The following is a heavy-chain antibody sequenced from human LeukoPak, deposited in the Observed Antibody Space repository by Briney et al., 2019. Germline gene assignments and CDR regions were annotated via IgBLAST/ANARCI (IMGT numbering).Heavy chain of an antibody. CDR2: FDPEDGET. CDR1: GYTLTELS. Sequence: GSSVKVSCKVSGYTLTELSMHWLRQAPAKGLEWMGGFDPEDGETIYAQKFQGRVTMTEDTSTDTVYMELSSLRSEDTAVYYCATIYSSSSRADYWGQGTLVTVSS. CDR3: ATIYSSSSRADY. D-gene: IGHD6-6*01. V-gene: IGHV1-24*01. J-gene: IGHJ4*02.